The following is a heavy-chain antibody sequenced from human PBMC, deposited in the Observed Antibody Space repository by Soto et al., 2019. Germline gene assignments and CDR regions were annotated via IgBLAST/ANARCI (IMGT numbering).Heavy chain of an antibody. V-gene: IGHV1-18*04. Sequence: DSGKVYCEASGCTFTSYGISWVRQAPGQGLEWLGGISASNGNTNYAQKLQGRVTMTTDTSTSTPYMGRRSLSFDDTAVYYLGGDYSVTAPLVYRGRGPRVTV. CDR2: ISASNGNT. J-gene: IGHJ4*02. D-gene: IGHD2-8*02. CDR1: GCTFTSYG. CDR3: GGDYSVTAPLVY.